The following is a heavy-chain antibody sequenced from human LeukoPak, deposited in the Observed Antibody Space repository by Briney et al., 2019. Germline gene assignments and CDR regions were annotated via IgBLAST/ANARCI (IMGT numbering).Heavy chain of an antibody. CDR3: ARHSDWRKRFDP. V-gene: IGHV4-4*09. Sequence: KASETLSLTCTVSGGSISSYYWRGIRQPPGKGVEGIGYMYTSGRTNYNPSRKSRVTISVEKSKNQFSLKLSSVAAADTAVYYCARHSDWRKRFDPWGRGTLVTVSS. CDR1: GGSISSYY. CDR2: MYTSGRT. J-gene: IGHJ5*02. D-gene: IGHD3-9*01.